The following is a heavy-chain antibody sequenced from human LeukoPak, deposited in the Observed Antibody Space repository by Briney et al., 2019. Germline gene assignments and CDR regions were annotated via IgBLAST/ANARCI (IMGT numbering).Heavy chain of an antibody. Sequence: GGSLRLSCAASGFTFSSDAMSWVRQAPGKGLEWVSAISGSGGSTYYADSVKGRFTISRDNSKNTLYLQMNSLRAEDTAVYYCATYRQVLLPFESWGQGTLVTVSS. CDR1: GFTFSSDA. CDR2: ISGSGGST. V-gene: IGHV3-23*01. D-gene: IGHD2-8*02. CDR3: ATYRQVLLPFES. J-gene: IGHJ4*02.